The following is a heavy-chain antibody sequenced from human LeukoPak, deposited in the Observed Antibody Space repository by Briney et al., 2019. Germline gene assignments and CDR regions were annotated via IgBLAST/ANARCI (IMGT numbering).Heavy chain of an antibody. J-gene: IGHJ4*02. D-gene: IGHD6-19*01. V-gene: IGHV4-34*01. CDR2: INHSGST. CDR3: ARQGIAVAGRDYFDY. CDR1: GGSFSGYY. Sequence: SETLSLTCAVYGGSFSGYYWSWIRQPPGKGLEWIGEINHSGSTNYNPSLKSRVTISVDTSKNQFSLKLSSVTAADTAVYYCARQGIAVAGRDYFDYWGQGTLVTVSS.